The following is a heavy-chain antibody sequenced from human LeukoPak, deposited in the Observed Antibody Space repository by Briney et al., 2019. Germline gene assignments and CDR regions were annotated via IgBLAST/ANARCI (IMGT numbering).Heavy chain of an antibody. D-gene: IGHD3-22*01. CDR3: AKGDYYDSSALGNY. CDR1: GFTFSSYA. CDR2: ISSNGGST. Sequence: GGSLRLSCAVSGFTFSSYAMHWVRQAPGKGLEYVSAISSNGGSTYYANSVKGRFTISRDNSKNTLYLQMNSLRAEDTAVYYCAKGDYYDSSALGNYWGQGTLVTVSS. J-gene: IGHJ4*02. V-gene: IGHV3-64*01.